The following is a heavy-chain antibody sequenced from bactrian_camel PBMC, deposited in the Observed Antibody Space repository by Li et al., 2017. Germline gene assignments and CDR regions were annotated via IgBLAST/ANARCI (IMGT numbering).Heavy chain of an antibody. CDR2: IDRDGST. Sequence: HVQLVESGGGLVQPGGSLRLSCTGSGVAASTCSMGWYRQIPGRERELVSAIDRDGSTHYGDAVKGRFTISRDNAKNTLYLQMNSLKSEDTALYYCAADIVGIIAGQGTQVTVS. D-gene: IGHD2*01. V-gene: IGHV3S9*01. CDR1: GVAASTCS. J-gene: IGHJ4*01.